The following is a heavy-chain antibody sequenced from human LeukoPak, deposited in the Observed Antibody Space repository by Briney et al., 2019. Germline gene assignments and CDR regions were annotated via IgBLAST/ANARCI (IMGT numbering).Heavy chain of an antibody. J-gene: IGHJ4*02. CDR3: AKSYDILTPYYFDY. CDR2: ISSSGSTI. CDR1: GFTFSDYY. V-gene: IGHV3-11*01. D-gene: IGHD3-9*01. Sequence: GGSLRLSCAASGFTFSDYYMSWIRQAPGKGLEWVSYISSSGSTIYYADSVKGRFTISRDNAKNSLYLQMNSLRAEDTAVYYCAKSYDILTPYYFDYWGQGSQVTVSS.